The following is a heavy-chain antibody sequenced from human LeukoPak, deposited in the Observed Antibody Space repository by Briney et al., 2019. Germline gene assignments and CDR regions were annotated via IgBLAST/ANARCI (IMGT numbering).Heavy chain of an antibody. Sequence: PGGSLRLSCAASGFTFSSYGMHWVRQAPGKGLEWWAGIWYDGSNKYYADSVKVRFTIYRATSKATLYLQMNSLRAAATSVCSCAKAGTRYYYDSSGYFDYWGQGTLVTVSS. CDR3: AKAGTRYYYDSSGYFDY. V-gene: IGHV3-33*06. CDR1: GFTFSSYG. D-gene: IGHD3-22*01. J-gene: IGHJ4*02. CDR2: IWYDGSNK.